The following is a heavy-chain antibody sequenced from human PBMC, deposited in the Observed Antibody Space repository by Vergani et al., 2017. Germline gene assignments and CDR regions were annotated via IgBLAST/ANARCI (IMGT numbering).Heavy chain of an antibody. D-gene: IGHD3-9*01. V-gene: IGHV3-15*07. CDR2: IKSTFDRGTT. J-gene: IGHJ6*02. CDR1: GFSFRNAW. CDR3: TTDPRYCGYGSFDWLRDHHYYGMDV. Sequence: EVKLVESGGGIVKPGGSLRLSCVASGFSFRNAWMNWVRRTPGKGLEWVGRIKSTFDRGTTDYAAAVKGRFTISRDDSKNTLFLQMNGLKTEDIGVYYCTTDPRYCGYGSFDWLRDHHYYGMDVWGQGTTVTVSS.